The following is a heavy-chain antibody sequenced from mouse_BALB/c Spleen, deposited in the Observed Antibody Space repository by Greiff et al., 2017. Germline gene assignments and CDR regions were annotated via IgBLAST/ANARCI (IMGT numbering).Heavy chain of an antibody. Sequence: VKLVESGPGLVAPSQTLSITCTVSGFSLTGYGVNWVRQPPGKGLEWLGMIRGDGSADYNSALNSRLSISKDNSKSQVFLKMNSLQTDDTARYYGARDRQLGLHAFAYWGQGTLVTVSA. J-gene: IGHJ3*01. CDR2: IRGDGSA. CDR3: ARDRQLGLHAFAY. V-gene: IGHV2-6-7*01. D-gene: IGHD3-2*01. CDR1: GFSLTGYG.